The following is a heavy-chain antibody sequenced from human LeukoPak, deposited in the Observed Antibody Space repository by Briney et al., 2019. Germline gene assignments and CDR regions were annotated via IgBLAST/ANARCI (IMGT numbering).Heavy chain of an antibody. D-gene: IGHD5-18*01. CDR3: GKGGRVARYGIRWYWYFDL. CDR2: ISAYNGNT. V-gene: IGHV1-18*01. CDR1: GYTFTSYG. Sequence: ASVKVSCKASGYTFTSYGISWVRQAPGQGLEWMGWISAYNGNTNYAQKRQGRVTMTTDTSTSTACRELRSLRSDATAVYYCGKGGRVARYGIRWYWYFDLWGRGTLVTVSS. J-gene: IGHJ2*01.